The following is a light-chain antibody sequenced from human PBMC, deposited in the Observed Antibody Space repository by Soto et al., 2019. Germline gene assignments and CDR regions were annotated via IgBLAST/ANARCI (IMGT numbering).Light chain of an antibody. CDR1: ERINTY. CDR3: QQANSPPLT. Sequence: DIQMTQSPSPVSASXXDIVXITCLASERINTYLAWYQQQPGKAPKXXIYAASSLQSGVPSRFSGSGAGTEFTLTISNLQPEDFATYYCQQANSPPLTFGGGTKVDIK. J-gene: IGKJ4*01. V-gene: IGKV1-12*01. CDR2: AAS.